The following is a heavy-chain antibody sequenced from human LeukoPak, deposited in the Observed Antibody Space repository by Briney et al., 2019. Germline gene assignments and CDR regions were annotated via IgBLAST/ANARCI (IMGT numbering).Heavy chain of an antibody. D-gene: IGHD3-10*01. V-gene: IGHV3-21*04. CDR1: GLTFNTYY. J-gene: IGHJ4*02. Sequence: GGSLRLSCAASGLTFNTYYVNWVRQAPGKGLEWVSSISDSSSYIYYADSVKGRFTISRDNSKNTLYLQMNSLRAEDTAVYYCAKAEVRGVIPYYFDYWGQGTLVTVSS. CDR2: ISDSSSYI. CDR3: AKAEVRGVIPYYFDY.